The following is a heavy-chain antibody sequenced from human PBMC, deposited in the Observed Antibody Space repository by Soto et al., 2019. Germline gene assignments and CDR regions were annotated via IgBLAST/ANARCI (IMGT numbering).Heavy chain of an antibody. CDR3: ARGPPFH. CDR2: TYYRSKWYN. V-gene: IGHV6-1*01. D-gene: IGHD3-16*01. Sequence: SQTLSLTCAISGDSDSSNSAAWNWIRQSPSRGLEWLGRTYYRSKWYNDYAVSVKSRITINPDTSKNQFSLKLSSVTAADTAVYYCARGPPFHWGEGTLVTVSS. CDR1: GDSDSSNSAA. J-gene: IGHJ4*02.